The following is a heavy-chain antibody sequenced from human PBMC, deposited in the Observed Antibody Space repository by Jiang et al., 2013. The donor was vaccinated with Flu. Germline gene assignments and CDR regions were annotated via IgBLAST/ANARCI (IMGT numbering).Heavy chain of an antibody. D-gene: IGHD3-16*01. CDR3: ARHFGLGSHHAPILY. V-gene: IGHV5-51*01. J-gene: IGHJ4*02. CDR1: YW. Sequence: YWIGWVRQMPGKGLEWMGIIFPGDSDTRYSPSFQGQVTISADKSISTAYLQWSSLKASDTAIYYCARHFGLGSHHAPILYWGQGTLVTVSS. CDR2: IFPGDSDT.